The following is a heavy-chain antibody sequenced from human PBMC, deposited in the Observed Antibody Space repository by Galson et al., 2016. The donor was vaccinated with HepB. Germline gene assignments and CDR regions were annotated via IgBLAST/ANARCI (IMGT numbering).Heavy chain of an antibody. CDR3: SRVAGPWVGVPAAKVYFDF. Sequence: SLRLSCAASGFTFKYHAMSWVRQAPGSGLEWVAVIRDDGSAHYADSAKGRFSISRDKSKKNVNLQMVSLKAEDRAEYYCSRVAGPWVGVPAAKVYFDFWGKGTLVIVPS. D-gene: IGHD2-2*01. J-gene: IGHJ4*02. V-gene: IGHV3-23*01. CDR2: IRDDGSA. CDR1: GFTFKYHA.